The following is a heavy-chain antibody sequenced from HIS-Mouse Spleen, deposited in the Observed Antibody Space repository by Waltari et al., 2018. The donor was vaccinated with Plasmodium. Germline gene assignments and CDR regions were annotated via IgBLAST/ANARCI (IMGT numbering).Heavy chain of an antibody. J-gene: IGHJ4*02. CDR3: AKDRRSSSWYVDY. V-gene: IGHV3-30*18. CDR2: ISYDGSNK. Sequence: QVQLVESGGGVVQPGRSLRLSCSASGCTLGTSGMNWVRQAPGKGLGWVAVISYDGSNKYYADSVKGRFTISRDNSKNTLYLQMNSLRAEDTAVYYCAKDRRSSSWYVDYWGQGTLVTVSS. D-gene: IGHD6-13*01. CDR1: GCTLGTSG.